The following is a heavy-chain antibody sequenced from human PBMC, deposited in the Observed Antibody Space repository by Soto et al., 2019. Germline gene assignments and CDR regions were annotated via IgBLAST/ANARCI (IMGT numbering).Heavy chain of an antibody. J-gene: IGHJ5*02. D-gene: IGHD3-16*02. V-gene: IGHV3-23*01. CDR3: ANLLYYDYVWGSYRSPSWFDP. Sequence: LRLSCAASGFTFSSYAMSWVRQAPGKGLEWVSAISGSGGSTYYADSVKGRFTISRDNSKNTLYLQMNSLRAEDTAVYYCANLLYYDYVWGSYRSPSWFDPWGQGTLVTVSS. CDR2: ISGSGGST. CDR1: GFTFSSYA.